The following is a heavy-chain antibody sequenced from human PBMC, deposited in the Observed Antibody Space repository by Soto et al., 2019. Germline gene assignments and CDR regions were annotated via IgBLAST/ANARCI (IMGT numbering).Heavy chain of an antibody. J-gene: IGHJ5*02. D-gene: IGHD2-15*01. Sequence: SETLSLTCTVSGGSISSGGYYWSWIRQHPGKGLEWIGYIYYSGSTYYNPSLKSRVTISVDTSKNQFSLKLSSVTAADTAVYYCASGLIGYCSGGSCYYWFDPWGQGTLVTVSS. CDR3: ASGLIGYCSGGSCYYWFDP. V-gene: IGHV4-31*03. CDR2: IYYSGST. CDR1: GGSISSGGYY.